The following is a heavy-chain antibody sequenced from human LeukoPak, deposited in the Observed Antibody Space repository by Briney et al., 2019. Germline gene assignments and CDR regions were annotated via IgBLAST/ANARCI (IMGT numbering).Heavy chain of an antibody. CDR3: AREGSYCVGGDCYSFDF. CDR1: GYRFISNY. J-gene: IGHJ4*02. CDR2: MHPRNGNT. Sequence: RASVKVSCKASGYRFISNYIQWVRQAPGLGPEWMGWMHPRNGNTRYAEKFQGRVTMTRDTSINTAYMDLNSLRSDDTAVYYCAREGSYCVGGDCYSFDFWGQGTLITVSS. D-gene: IGHD2-21*02. V-gene: IGHV1-2*02.